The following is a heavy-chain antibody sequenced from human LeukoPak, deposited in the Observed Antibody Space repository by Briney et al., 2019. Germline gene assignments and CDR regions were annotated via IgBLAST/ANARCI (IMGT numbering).Heavy chain of an antibody. V-gene: IGHV3-23*01. Sequence: GALRLSCAASGFTFSSYAISWVRQAPGKGLEWVSAISGSGGSTYYADSVKGRFTISRDNSKNTLYLQMNSLRAEDTAVYYCAKEGCISSWYESTCFDYWGQGTLVTVSS. D-gene: IGHD6-13*01. J-gene: IGHJ4*02. CDR1: GFTFSSYA. CDR3: AKEGCISSWYESTCFDY. CDR2: ISGSGGST.